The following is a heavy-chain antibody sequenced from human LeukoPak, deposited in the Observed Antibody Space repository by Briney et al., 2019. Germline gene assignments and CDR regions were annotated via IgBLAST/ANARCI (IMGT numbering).Heavy chain of an antibody. Sequence: SETLSLTCTDSGGSISSGDYYWSWIRQPPGKGLEWIGYVYYSGSTYYNPSLKSRVTISVDTSKNQFSLKLSSVTAADTAVYYCARVRYPGGFDYWGQGTLVTVSS. CDR3: ARVRYPGGFDY. V-gene: IGHV4-30-4*01. J-gene: IGHJ4*02. CDR1: GGSISSGDYY. D-gene: IGHD1-1*01. CDR2: VYYSGST.